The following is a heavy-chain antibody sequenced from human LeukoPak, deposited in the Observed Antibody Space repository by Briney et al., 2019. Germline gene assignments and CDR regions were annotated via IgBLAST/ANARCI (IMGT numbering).Heavy chain of an antibody. CDR2: IKQDGSEK. CDR3: ARDADTAMVTVMFDY. J-gene: IGHJ4*02. D-gene: IGHD5-18*01. CDR1: GFTFSNYW. Sequence: GGSLRLSCAASGFTFSNYWMSWVRQAPGKGLEWVANIKQDGSEKYYVDSVKGRFTISRDNAKNSLYLQMNSLRAEDTAVYYCARDADTAMVTVMFDYWGQGTLVTASS. V-gene: IGHV3-7*03.